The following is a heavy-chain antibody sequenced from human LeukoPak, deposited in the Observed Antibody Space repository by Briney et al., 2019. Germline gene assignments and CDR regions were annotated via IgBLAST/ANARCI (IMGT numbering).Heavy chain of an antibody. V-gene: IGHV4-39*01. J-gene: IGHJ3*02. Sequence: SETLSLTCTVSGGSISSSSYYWGWIRQPPGKGLEWIGSIYYSGSTYYNPSLKSRVTISVDTYKNQFSLKLSSVTAADTAVYYCVRPFGRSGPRPGAFDIWGQGTMVTVSS. CDR3: VRPFGRSGPRPGAFDI. D-gene: IGHD2-15*01. CDR1: GGSISSSSYY. CDR2: IYYSGST.